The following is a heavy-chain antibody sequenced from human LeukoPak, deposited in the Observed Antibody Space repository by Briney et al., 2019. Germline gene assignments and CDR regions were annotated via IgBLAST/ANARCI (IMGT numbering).Heavy chain of an antibody. CDR1: GFTFSNYG. J-gene: IGHJ4*02. Sequence: GGSLRVSCEASGFTFSNYGFNWVRQVPGKGLELVAVISYDGSNKYYAESVKGRFTISRDYSKITSSLPMNSLRSEDTAVYYCARQGGVAVNDYLDYWGQGTLVTVSS. D-gene: IGHD3-22*01. CDR3: ARQGGVAVNDYLDY. CDR2: ISYDGSNK. V-gene: IGHV3-30*03.